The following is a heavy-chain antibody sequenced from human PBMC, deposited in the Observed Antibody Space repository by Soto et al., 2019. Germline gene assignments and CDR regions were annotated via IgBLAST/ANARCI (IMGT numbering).Heavy chain of an antibody. Sequence: GGSLRLSCAASGFTFSSYAMSWVRQAPGKGLEWVSAISGSGGSTYYADSVKGRFTISRDNSKNTLYLQMNSLRAEDTAVYYCANSLYSNYGYYFDYWGQGTLVTVSS. CDR3: ANSLYSNYGYYFDY. J-gene: IGHJ4*02. CDR1: GFTFSSYA. D-gene: IGHD4-4*01. V-gene: IGHV3-23*01. CDR2: ISGSGGST.